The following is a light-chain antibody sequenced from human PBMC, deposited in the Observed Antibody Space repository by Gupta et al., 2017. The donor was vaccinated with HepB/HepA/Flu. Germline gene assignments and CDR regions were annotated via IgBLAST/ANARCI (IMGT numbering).Light chain of an antibody. CDR3: SSYTITNTLEV. Sequence: QSALTQPASVSGSPGQSIAISCTGPSSDIGGYNFVSWYQQHPGKAPKLILYDVNNRPSGVSNRFSGSKSGNTASLTISGLQAEDEADYYCSSYTITNTLEVFGSGTKVTVL. CDR1: SSDIGGYNF. V-gene: IGLV2-14*01. J-gene: IGLJ1*01. CDR2: DVN.